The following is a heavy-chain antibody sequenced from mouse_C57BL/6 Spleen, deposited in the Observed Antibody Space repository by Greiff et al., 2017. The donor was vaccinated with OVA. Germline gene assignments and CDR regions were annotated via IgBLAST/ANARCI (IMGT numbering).Heavy chain of an antibody. J-gene: IGHJ4*01. CDR2: INPNNGGT. V-gene: IGHV1-26*01. CDR1: GYTFTDYY. CDR3: ASPLITTVVANYAMDY. Sequence: VQLKQSGPELVKPGASVKISCKASGYTFTDYYMNWVKQSHGKSLEWIGDINPNNGGTSYNQKFKGKATLTVDKSSSTAYMELRSLTSEDSAVYYCASPLITTVVANYAMDYWGQGTSVTVSS. D-gene: IGHD1-1*01.